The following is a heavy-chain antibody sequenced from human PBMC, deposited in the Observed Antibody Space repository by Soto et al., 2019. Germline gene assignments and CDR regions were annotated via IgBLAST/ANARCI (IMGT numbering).Heavy chain of an antibody. J-gene: IGHJ5*01. CDR3: AKTRYYVYIWGSDRHYNWFDS. CDR2: ISGSGGST. D-gene: IGHD3-16*02. CDR1: GFSFSSYA. Sequence: GGSLRLSCAASGFSFSSYAMSWVRQAPGKGLEWVSAISGSGGSTYYADSVKRRFTISRDNSKNTLYLQRNSLRAEDTAVYYCAKTRYYVYIWGSDRHYNWFDSWGQGTLVTVSS. V-gene: IGHV3-23*01.